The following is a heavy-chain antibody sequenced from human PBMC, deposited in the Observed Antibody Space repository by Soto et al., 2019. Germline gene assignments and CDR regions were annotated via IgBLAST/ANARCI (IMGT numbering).Heavy chain of an antibody. CDR3: ARDGGGTNWFDP. J-gene: IGHJ5*02. CDR2: ISPILGTA. Sequence: QVQLVQSGAEVKKPGSSVKVSCKASGGTFSSYAISWVRQAPGQGLEWMGGISPILGTANYAQNFQGRVTITAHESTSTAYMELSSLRSEDTAVYYCARDGGGTNWFDPWGQGTLVTVSS. CDR1: GGTFSSYA. V-gene: IGHV1-69*01. D-gene: IGHD1-1*01.